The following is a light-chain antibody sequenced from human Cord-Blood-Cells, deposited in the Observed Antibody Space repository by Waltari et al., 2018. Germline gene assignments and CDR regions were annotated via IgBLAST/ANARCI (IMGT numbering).Light chain of an antibody. CDR3: AAWDDSLSGWV. Sequence: QSVLTQPPSASGTPGQRVTISCSGSSSNIGSNYVYWYQQRPGTAPKLLIYRNNQRPSGVADRVAGSKSGTSASLAISGLRSEDEADYYWAAWDDSLSGWVFGGGTKLTVL. V-gene: IGLV1-47*01. CDR1: SSNIGSNY. CDR2: RNN. J-gene: IGLJ3*02.